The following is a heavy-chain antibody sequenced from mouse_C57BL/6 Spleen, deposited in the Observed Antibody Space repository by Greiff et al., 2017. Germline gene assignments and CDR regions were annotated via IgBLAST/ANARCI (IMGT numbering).Heavy chain of an antibody. D-gene: IGHD2-1*01. CDR1: GYTFTSYW. CDR3: AREALYGNPWYFDV. V-gene: IGHV1-59*01. Sequence: VQLQQPGAELVRPGTSVKLSCKASGYTFTSYWMHWVKQRPGQGLEWIGVIDPSDSYTNYNQKFKGKATLTVDTSSSTAYMQLSSLTSEDSAVYYCAREALYGNPWYFDVWGTGTTVTVSS. CDR2: IDPSDSYT. J-gene: IGHJ1*03.